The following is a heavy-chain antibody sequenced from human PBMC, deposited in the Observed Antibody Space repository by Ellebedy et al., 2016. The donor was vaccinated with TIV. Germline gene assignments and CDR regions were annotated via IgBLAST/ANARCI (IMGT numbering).Heavy chain of an antibody. CDR2: VNPNSGGT. Sequence: ASVKVSXXASGYTFTDYHMHWVRQAPGQGLEWMGWVNPNSGGTAYAPRFQGRATVTWDTSITTTYMDLSSLGSDDTAVYFCARERTGGGGIDYWGQGTQVTVSS. D-gene: IGHD1-14*01. J-gene: IGHJ4*02. CDR3: ARERTGGGGIDY. V-gene: IGHV1-2*02. CDR1: GYTFTDYH.